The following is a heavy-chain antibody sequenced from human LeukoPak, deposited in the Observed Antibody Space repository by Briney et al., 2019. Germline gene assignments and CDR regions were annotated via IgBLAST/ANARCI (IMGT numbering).Heavy chain of an antibody. Sequence: GGSLRLSCAASGFTFSSYEMNWVRQAPGKGLEWFSYISSSGSTIYYADSVKGRFTISRDNAKNTLYLQMNSLRAEDTAVYYCARGPDTAIDYWGQGTLVTVSS. V-gene: IGHV3-48*03. CDR3: ARGPDTAIDY. CDR2: ISSSGSTI. D-gene: IGHD2-2*02. J-gene: IGHJ4*02. CDR1: GFTFSSYE.